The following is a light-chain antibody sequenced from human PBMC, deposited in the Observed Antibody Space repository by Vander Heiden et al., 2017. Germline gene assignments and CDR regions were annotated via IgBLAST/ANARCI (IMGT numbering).Light chain of an antibody. CDR3: QVWDSSSDHVV. V-gene: IGLV3-21*02. CDR1: NIGSKS. J-gene: IGLJ2*01. Sequence: SYVLTQPPSVSVAPGQTARITCGGKNIGSKSVHGYQQKPGQAPVLVVYDDSDRPSGIPERFSGSNSGNTATLTISRVEAGDEADYYCQVWDSSSDHVVFGGGTKLTVL. CDR2: DDS.